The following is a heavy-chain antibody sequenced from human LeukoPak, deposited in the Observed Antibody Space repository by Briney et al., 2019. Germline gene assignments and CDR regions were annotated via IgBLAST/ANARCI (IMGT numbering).Heavy chain of an antibody. J-gene: IGHJ4*02. CDR2: IYYSGST. Sequence: SETLSLTCTVSGGSISSYYWSWIRQPPGKGLEWIGYIYYSGSTNYNPSLKSRVTISVDTSKNQFSLKLSSVTAADTAVYYCARLPQTVYGGYVGDYWGQGTLVTVSS. V-gene: IGHV4-59*01. D-gene: IGHD4-17*01. CDR3: ARLPQTVYGGYVGDY. CDR1: GGSISSYY.